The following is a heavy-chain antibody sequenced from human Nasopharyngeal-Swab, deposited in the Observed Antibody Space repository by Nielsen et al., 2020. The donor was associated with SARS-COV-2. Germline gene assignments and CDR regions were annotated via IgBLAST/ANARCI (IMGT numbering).Heavy chain of an antibody. CDR2: LYSGGNT. CDR3: ARSRNYYYYMDV. J-gene: IGHJ6*03. V-gene: IGHV3-66*01. CDR1: GFTVSSNY. Sequence: GESLKISGAASGFTVSSNYMNWVRQPPGKGLEWISVLYSGGNTYYAGSVKGRFTISRDNSKSTLYLQMNNLRAEDTAVYYCARSRNYYYYMDVWGKGTTVTVSS.